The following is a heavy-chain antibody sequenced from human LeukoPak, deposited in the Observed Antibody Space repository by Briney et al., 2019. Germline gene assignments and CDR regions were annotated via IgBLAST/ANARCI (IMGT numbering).Heavy chain of an antibody. D-gene: IGHD3-10*01. Sequence: GGSLRLSCVASGFTFTSFGMNWVRQAPGKGLEWVSVISGSGGRTYHADSVKGRFTISRDNSKKTLYLQMNSLRAEDTAVYYCAKGDGFGLLWFAEVFDYWGQGTLVTVSS. CDR3: AKGDGFGLLWFAEVFDY. J-gene: IGHJ4*02. CDR1: GFTFTSFG. CDR2: ISGSGGRT. V-gene: IGHV3-23*01.